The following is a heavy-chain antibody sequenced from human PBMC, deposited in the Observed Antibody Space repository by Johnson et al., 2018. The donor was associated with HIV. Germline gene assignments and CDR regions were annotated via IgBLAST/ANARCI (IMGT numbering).Heavy chain of an antibody. CDR2: ISASGVTK. CDR3: ASNPRWTYDGFDI. CDR1: RFTFEDHA. Sequence: VQLVESGGGVVRPGGSLRLSCAASRFTFEDHAMTWVRQAPGKGLEWVSGISASGVTKDYADSVKGRFTISRDNSKNTLYLQRNNLRVEDTAVYYCASNPRWTYDGFDIWGQGTMVTVSS. V-gene: IGHV3-23*04. D-gene: IGHD3/OR15-3a*01. J-gene: IGHJ3*02.